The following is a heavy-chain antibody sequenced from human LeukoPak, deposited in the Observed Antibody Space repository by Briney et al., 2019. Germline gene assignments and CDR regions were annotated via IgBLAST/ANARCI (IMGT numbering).Heavy chain of an antibody. CDR1: GGSVSGYY. J-gene: IGHJ4*02. Sequence: SETLSLTCVVSGGSVSGYYWGWIRQPPGKGLEWIGYIYYSGSTYYNPSLKSRVTISGDTSKNQFSLNLSSVTAADTAVYYCATDRARGGDSFDYWGQGTLVTVSS. V-gene: IGHV4-59*06. CDR3: ATDRARGGDSFDY. CDR2: IYYSGST. D-gene: IGHD3-10*01.